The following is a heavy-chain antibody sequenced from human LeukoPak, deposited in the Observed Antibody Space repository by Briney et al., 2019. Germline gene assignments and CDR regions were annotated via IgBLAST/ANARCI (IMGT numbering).Heavy chain of an antibody. CDR1: GFTFSSYA. V-gene: IGHV3-23*01. CDR2: ISGSGGST. J-gene: IGHJ4*02. Sequence: GGSLRLSCAASGFTFSSYAMSWVRQAPGKGLEGVSAISGSGGSTYYADSVKGRFTISRDNSKNTLYLQMKSLRAEDTAVYYCACYSSGWYRSGYDYWGQGTLVTVSS. CDR3: ACYSSGWYRSGYDY. D-gene: IGHD6-19*01.